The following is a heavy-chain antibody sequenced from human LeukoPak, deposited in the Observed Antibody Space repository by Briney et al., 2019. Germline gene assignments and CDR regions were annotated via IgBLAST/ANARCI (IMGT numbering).Heavy chain of an antibody. CDR2: TYYRSKWYN. Sequence: SQTLSLTCAISGDSVSSNSAAWNWIRQSPPRGLEWLGRTYYRSKWYNDYAVSVKSRIIINPDTSKNQFSLQLNSVTPEDTAVYYCARGKYCSSSSCYFWFDPWGQGTLVTVSS. CDR1: GDSVSSNSAA. J-gene: IGHJ5*02. V-gene: IGHV6-1*01. D-gene: IGHD2-2*01. CDR3: ARGKYCSSSSCYFWFDP.